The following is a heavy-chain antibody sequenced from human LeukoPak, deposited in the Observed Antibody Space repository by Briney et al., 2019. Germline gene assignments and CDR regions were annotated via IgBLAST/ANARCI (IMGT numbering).Heavy chain of an antibody. J-gene: IGHJ6*03. CDR1: GGSFSGYY. CDR3: ARGRIAAPHFYYYYMDV. D-gene: IGHD6-6*01. CDR2: INHSGST. Sequence: SETLSLTCAVYGGSFSGYYWSWIRQPPGMGLEWIGEINHSGSTNYNPSLESRVTISVDTSKNQLSLKLSSVTAADTAVYYCARGRIAAPHFYYYYMDVWGKGTTVTVSS. V-gene: IGHV4-34*01.